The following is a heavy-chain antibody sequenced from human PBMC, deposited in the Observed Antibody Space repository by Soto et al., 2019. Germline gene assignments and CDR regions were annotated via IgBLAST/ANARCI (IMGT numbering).Heavy chain of an antibody. Sequence: LGGSLRLSCAASGFSFTNYAVHWVRQAPGKGLEWVALISYDGSDQYYADSVKGRFAISRDNSKNTLYLQMNSLRVEDTALYYCARNDYDSSAYYGSYYNGMDVWGQGTTVTVSS. J-gene: IGHJ6*02. CDR2: ISYDGSDQ. V-gene: IGHV3-30*09. CDR1: GFSFTNYA. D-gene: IGHD3-22*01. CDR3: ARNDYDSSAYYGSYYNGMDV.